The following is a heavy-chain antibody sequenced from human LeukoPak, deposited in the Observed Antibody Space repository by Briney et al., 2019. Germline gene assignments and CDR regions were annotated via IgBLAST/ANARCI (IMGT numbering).Heavy chain of an antibody. CDR2: IYSTTRA. CDR1: GFNFSTNY. Sequence: RGSLRLSCAASGFNFSTNYMTWVRQAPEKGLEWGSLIYSTTRAYYADSVKCRFAISRDNSKKSHFLQMNSLRAEDTAVYYCVRRAGVNWGQGTLVTVSS. CDR3: VRRAGVN. D-gene: IGHD6-19*01. J-gene: IGHJ4*02. V-gene: IGHV3-53*01.